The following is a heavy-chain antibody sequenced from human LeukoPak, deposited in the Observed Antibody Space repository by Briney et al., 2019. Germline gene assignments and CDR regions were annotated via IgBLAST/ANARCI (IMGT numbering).Heavy chain of an antibody. V-gene: IGHV3-7*04. CDR1: GFTFSTYS. D-gene: IGHD5-12*01. CDR3: ARDGTYTDYDPDFDI. J-gene: IGHJ4*02. CDR2: IKQDGSEK. Sequence: GGSLRLSCAASGFTFSTYSMNWVRQAPGKGLEWVANIKQDGSEKYYVDSVKGRFTISRDNAKNSLYLQMNSLRAEDTAVFYCARDGTYTDYDPDFDIWGQGTLVTVSS.